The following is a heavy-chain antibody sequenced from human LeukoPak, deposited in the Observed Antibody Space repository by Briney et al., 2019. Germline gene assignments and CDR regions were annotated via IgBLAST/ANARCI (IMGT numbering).Heavy chain of an antibody. CDR1: GFTFGDHI. J-gene: IGHJ4*02. V-gene: IGHV3-48*01. CDR3: VRQFAS. CDR2: VSGSGSTV. Sequence: PGGSLGLSCAASGFTFGDHIMNWVRQLPGKRLGWVAYVSGSGSTVYYADSVKGRFTVSRDNGKSSLYLQMNSLRVEDTALYYCVRQFASWGQGTLVTVSS.